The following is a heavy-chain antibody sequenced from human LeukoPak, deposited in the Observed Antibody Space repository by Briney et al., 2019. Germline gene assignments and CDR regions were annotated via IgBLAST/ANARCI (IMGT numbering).Heavy chain of an antibody. CDR1: GGSISNGTYY. Sequence: PSETLSLTCTVSGGSISNGTYYWSWIRQPAGKGLEWIGTIYYSGSTFYNPSLKSRVTISVDTSKNQFSLKLTSVTAADTAVYXXXRVPTITFFDYWGQGTLVTVSS. CDR2: IYYSGST. CDR3: XRVPTITFFDY. J-gene: IGHJ4*02. V-gene: IGHV4-39*07. D-gene: IGHD3-10*01.